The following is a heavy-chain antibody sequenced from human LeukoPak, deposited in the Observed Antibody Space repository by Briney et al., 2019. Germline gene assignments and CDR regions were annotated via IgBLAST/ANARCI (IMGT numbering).Heavy chain of an antibody. D-gene: IGHD6-19*01. CDR1: GFSFSNKY. CDR2: IYTGGDK. J-gene: IGHJ4*02. Sequence: GESLRLSCAASGFSFSNKYMSWVRQAPGKGLEWVSDIYTGGDKYYADSVRGRFTIFRDTSKNTVNLQMNRLRAEDTALYYCAGGQMFTSGGFDDWGQGTLVTVSS. CDR3: AGGQMFTSGGFDD. V-gene: IGHV3-53*01.